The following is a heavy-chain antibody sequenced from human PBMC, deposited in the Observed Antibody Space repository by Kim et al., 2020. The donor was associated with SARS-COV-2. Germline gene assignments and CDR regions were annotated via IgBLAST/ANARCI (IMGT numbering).Heavy chain of an antibody. V-gene: IGHV4-34*01. D-gene: IGHD3-9*01. CDR1: GGSFSGYY. CDR2: INHSGST. Sequence: SETLSLTCAVYGGSFSGYYWSWVRQPPGKGLEWIGEINHSGSTNYNPSLKSRVTISLDTSKNQFSLKLSSVTAADTAVYYCARWGGSRGFDWLTTIPFDYWGQGTLVTVSS. CDR3: ARWGGSRGFDWLTTIPFDY. J-gene: IGHJ4*02.